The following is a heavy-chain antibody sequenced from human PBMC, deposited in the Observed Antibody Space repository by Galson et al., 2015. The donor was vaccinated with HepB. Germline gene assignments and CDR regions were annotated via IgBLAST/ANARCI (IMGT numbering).Heavy chain of an antibody. J-gene: IGHJ5*02. Sequence: SLRLSCAASGFTFSSYSMNWVRQAPGKGLEWVSYISSSSSTIYYADSVKGRFTISRDNAKNSLYLQMNSLRAEDTAVYYCARDSSGYYDDWFDPWGQGTLVTVSS. D-gene: IGHD3-22*01. V-gene: IGHV3-48*01. CDR2: ISSSSSTI. CDR3: ARDSSGYYDDWFDP. CDR1: GFTFSSYS.